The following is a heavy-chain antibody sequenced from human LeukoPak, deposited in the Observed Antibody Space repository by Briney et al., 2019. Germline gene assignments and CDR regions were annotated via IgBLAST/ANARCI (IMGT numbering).Heavy chain of an antibody. D-gene: IGHD4-23*01. Sequence: SETLSLTCAVYGGSFSGYHWSWIRQPPGKGLEWIGEINHSGSTNYNPSLKSRVTISVDTSKNQFSLKLSSVTAADTAVYYCARGPSSTVVTYFDYWGQGTLVTVSS. V-gene: IGHV4-34*01. CDR2: INHSGST. J-gene: IGHJ4*02. CDR1: GGSFSGYH. CDR3: ARGPSSTVVTYFDY.